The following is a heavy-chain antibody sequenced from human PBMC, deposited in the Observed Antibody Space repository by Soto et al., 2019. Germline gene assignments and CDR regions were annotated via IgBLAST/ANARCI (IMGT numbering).Heavy chain of an antibody. Sequence: QVQLQESGPGLVKPSQTLSLTCTVSGGSISSGGYYWSWIRQHPGKGLEWIGYIYYSGSTYYNPSLKSRVTISVDTSKNQFSLKLSSVTAADTAVYYCARERSMVRGVTKQLNWFDPWGQGTLVTVSS. D-gene: IGHD3-10*01. CDR1: GGSISSGGYY. J-gene: IGHJ5*02. CDR3: ARERSMVRGVTKQLNWFDP. V-gene: IGHV4-31*03. CDR2: IYYSGST.